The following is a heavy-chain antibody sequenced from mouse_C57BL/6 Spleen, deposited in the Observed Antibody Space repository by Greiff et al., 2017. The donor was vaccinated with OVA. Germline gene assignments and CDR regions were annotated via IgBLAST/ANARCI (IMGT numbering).Heavy chain of an antibody. D-gene: IGHD1-1*01. V-gene: IGHV3-6*01. CDR2: ISYDGSN. CDR1: GYSITSGYY. Sequence: EVKLEESGPGLVKPSQSLSLTCSVTGYSITSGYYWNWIRQFPGNKLEWMGYISYDGSNNYNPSLKNRISITRDTSKNQFFLKLNSVTTEDTATYYCAREGDYYGSSPWFAYWGQGTLVTVSA. J-gene: IGHJ3*01. CDR3: AREGDYYGSSPWFAY.